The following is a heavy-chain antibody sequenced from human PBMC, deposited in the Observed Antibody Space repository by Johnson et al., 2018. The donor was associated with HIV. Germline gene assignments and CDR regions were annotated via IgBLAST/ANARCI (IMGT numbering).Heavy chain of an antibody. D-gene: IGHD1-26*01. CDR2: ISYDGSNK. Sequence: VQLVESGGGLVQPGGSLRLSCAASGFTFSSYAMHWVRQAPGKGLEWVAVISYDGSNKYYADSVKGRFTISRDNSKNTLYLQMNSLKTEDTAMCYCTTELVGARGPNAFDIWGQGTMVTVSS. CDR3: TTELVGARGPNAFDI. V-gene: IGHV3-30-3*01. CDR1: GFTFSSYA. J-gene: IGHJ3*02.